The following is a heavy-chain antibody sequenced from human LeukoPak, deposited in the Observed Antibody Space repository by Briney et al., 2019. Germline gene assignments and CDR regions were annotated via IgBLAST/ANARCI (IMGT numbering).Heavy chain of an antibody. CDR2: INPNSGGT. Sequence: ASVKVSCKASGGTFSSYAINWVRQAPGQGLEWMGWINPNSGGTNYAQKFQGRVTMTRDTSISTAYMELSRLRSDDTAVYYCARDRGLLRVDYWGQGTLVTVSS. D-gene: IGHD1-26*01. CDR1: GGTFSSYA. V-gene: IGHV1-2*02. J-gene: IGHJ4*02. CDR3: ARDRGLLRVDY.